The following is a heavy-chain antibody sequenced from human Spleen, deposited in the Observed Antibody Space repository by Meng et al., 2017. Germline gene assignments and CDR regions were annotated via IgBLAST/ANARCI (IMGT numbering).Heavy chain of an antibody. Sequence: QLLEAGPGLVKPSETLSLTCSVSGGSISSTAYYWGWIRQPPGKGLEWIGSIYHSGSTYDNPSLTSRVTMAVDTSKNQFSLKLTSVTAADTAVYYCARGPTTMAHDFDYWGQGTLVTVSS. CDR2: IYHSGST. D-gene: IGHD4-11*01. J-gene: IGHJ4*02. CDR1: GGSISSTAYY. V-gene: IGHV4-39*07. CDR3: ARGPTTMAHDFDY.